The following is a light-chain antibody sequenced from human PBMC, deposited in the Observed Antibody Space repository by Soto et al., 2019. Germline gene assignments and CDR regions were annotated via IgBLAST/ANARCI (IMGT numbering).Light chain of an antibody. V-gene: IGLV2-23*02. Sequence: SALTQPASVSGSLGQSITISCTGTSSDVGSYNLVSWYQQHPGKAPKLIIYEVTKRPSGVFNRFSGSKSGNTASLIISGLQAEDEADYYCCSYAGFNTPYVFGTGTKVTVL. CDR2: EVT. CDR1: SSDVGSYNL. CDR3: CSYAGFNTPYV. J-gene: IGLJ1*01.